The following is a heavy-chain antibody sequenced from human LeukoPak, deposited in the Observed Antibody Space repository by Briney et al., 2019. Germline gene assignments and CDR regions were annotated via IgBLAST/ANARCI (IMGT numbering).Heavy chain of an antibody. Sequence: ASVKVSCKASGGTFSSYAISWVRQAPGQGLEWMGGIIPIFGTANYAQKFQGRVTITTDESTSTAYMELSSLRSEDTAVYYCAKRSYGPREGPGIFDIWGQGTMVTVSS. J-gene: IGHJ3*02. CDR1: GGTFSSYA. CDR2: IIPIFGTA. V-gene: IGHV1-69*05. CDR3: AKRSYGPREGPGIFDI. D-gene: IGHD4-17*01.